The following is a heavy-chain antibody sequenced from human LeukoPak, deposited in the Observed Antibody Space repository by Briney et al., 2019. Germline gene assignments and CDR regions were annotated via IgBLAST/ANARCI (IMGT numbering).Heavy chain of an antibody. D-gene: IGHD3-22*01. CDR3: ASATRGGYYDH. CDR2: IGTAGDT. V-gene: IGHV3-13*01. CDR1: GFSFSSYD. J-gene: IGHJ5*02. Sequence: GGCLRLSCAASGFSFSSYDLHWVRQRKGESPEWVSAIGTAGDTYYPGSVKGRFTISRENAKNSLYLQMNSLEVGDTAVYYCASATRGGYYDHWGQGTLVTVSS.